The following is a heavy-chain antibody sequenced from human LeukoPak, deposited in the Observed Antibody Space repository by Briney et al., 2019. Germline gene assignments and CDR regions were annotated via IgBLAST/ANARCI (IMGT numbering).Heavy chain of an antibody. CDR2: ISAYNGNT. D-gene: IGHD2-2*01. CDR1: GYTFTSYG. CDR3: ARAVPAAPSLFYYYYMDV. V-gene: IGHV1-18*01. J-gene: IGHJ6*03. Sequence: ASVKVSCKASGYTFTSYGISWVRQAPGQGLEWMGWISAYNGNTNYAQKLQGRVTMTTDTSTSTAYMELRSLRSDDTAVYYCARAVPAAPSLFYYYYMDVWGKGTTVTVSS.